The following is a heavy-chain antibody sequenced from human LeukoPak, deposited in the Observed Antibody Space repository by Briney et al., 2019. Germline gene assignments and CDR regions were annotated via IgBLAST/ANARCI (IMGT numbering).Heavy chain of an antibody. Sequence: ASVKVSCKTSGYTFTSYEINWVRQATGQALEWMGYINPRSGKTGYAQTFQGRITMTMNTSISTAYMELSSLTSGDTAVYYCTRDVLLYFGESSGFDPWGQGTLVTVSS. CDR2: INPRSGKT. CDR3: TRDVLLYFGESSGFDP. V-gene: IGHV1-8*01. J-gene: IGHJ5*02. D-gene: IGHD3-10*01. CDR1: GYTFTSYE.